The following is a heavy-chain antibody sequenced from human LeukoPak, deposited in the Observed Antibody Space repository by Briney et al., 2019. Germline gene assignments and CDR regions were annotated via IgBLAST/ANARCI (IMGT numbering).Heavy chain of an antibody. V-gene: IGHV4-30-2*01. Sequence: SETLSLTCAVSGGSISSGGYSWSWIRQPPGKGLEWIGYIYHSGSTYYNPSLKSRVTISVDRSKNQFSLKLSSVTAADTAVYYCASSACGGDCPFDYWGQGTLVTVSS. CDR1: GGSISSGGYS. CDR2: IYHSGST. D-gene: IGHD2-21*02. J-gene: IGHJ4*02. CDR3: ASSACGGDCPFDY.